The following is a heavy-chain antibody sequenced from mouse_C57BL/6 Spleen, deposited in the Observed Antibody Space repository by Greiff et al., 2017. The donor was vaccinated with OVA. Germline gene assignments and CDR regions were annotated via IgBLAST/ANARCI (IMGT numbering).Heavy chain of an antibody. CDR2: IYPGDGDT. CDR1: GYAFSSSW. Sequence: QVQLKQSGPELVKPGASVKISCKASGYAFSSSWMNWVKQRPGKGLEWIGRIYPGDGDTNYNGKFKGEATLTADKSSSTAYMQLSSLTSEDSAVYFCAKTTVVARWYFDVWGTGTTVTVSS. V-gene: IGHV1-82*01. J-gene: IGHJ1*03. CDR3: AKTTVVARWYFDV. D-gene: IGHD1-1*01.